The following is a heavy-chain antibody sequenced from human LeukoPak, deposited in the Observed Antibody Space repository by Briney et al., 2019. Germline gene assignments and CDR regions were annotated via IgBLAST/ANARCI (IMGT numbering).Heavy chain of an antibody. CDR1: GFDFGGFS. CDR2: MDEYGSDI. Sequence: PGGSLRLSCVVSGFDFGGFSMSWVRQAPGKGLEWVAIMDEYGSDIFYVESVKGRFIISRANARNSLYLQMNNLRAEDTAVYYCARPRGCGSARCNNFDYWGQGTLVTVSS. V-gene: IGHV3-7*01. J-gene: IGHJ4*02. CDR3: ARPRGCGSARCNNFDY. D-gene: IGHD2-2*01.